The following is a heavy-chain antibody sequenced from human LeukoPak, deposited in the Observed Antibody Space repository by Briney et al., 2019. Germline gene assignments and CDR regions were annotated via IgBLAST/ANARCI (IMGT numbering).Heavy chain of an antibody. Sequence: SETLSLTCTVSGGSINSGTYYWGWIRQPPGQGLEYIGIIYYTGGTYYNPSLESRVTISLDTSNNQFSLKLSSVTAADTAMYYCSRGFGELSTLGFDYWGQGTLVTVSS. CDR2: IYYTGGT. CDR3: SRGFGELSTLGFDY. CDR1: GGSINSGTYY. D-gene: IGHD3-10*01. J-gene: IGHJ4*02. V-gene: IGHV4-39*07.